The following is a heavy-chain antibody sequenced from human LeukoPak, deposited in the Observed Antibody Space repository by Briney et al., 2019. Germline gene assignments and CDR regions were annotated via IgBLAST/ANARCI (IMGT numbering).Heavy chain of an antibody. J-gene: IGHJ3*02. D-gene: IGHD3-22*01. V-gene: IGHV3-48*04. CDR3: ARRMASSGYNRDAFDI. CDR1: GMTFDDYA. CDR2: ISSGSVTM. Sequence: PGGSLRLSCAASGMTFDDYAMHWVRQAPGKGLEWISYISSGSVTMKYADSVKGRFTISRDNAKNSLSLQMDSLRVEDTAVYYCARRMASSGYNRDAFDIWGQGTMVTVSS.